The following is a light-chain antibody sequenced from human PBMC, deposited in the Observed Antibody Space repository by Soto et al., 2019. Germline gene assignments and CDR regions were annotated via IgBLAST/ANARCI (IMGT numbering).Light chain of an antibody. CDR1: QSVSKNY. CDR2: GAS. CDR3: QQYGSPGT. J-gene: IGKJ1*01. V-gene: IGKV3-20*01. Sequence: EIVLTQSPGTLSLSPGERPTLACKASQSVSKNYLAWYQQKPGQAPRLLIYGASNRATGIPDRFSGSGSGTDFTLTISRMEPEDFAVYYCQQYGSPGTFGQGTKVDIK.